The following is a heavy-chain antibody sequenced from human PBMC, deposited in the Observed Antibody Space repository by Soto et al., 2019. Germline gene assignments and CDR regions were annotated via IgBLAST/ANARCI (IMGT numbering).Heavy chain of an antibody. V-gene: IGHV3-30*04. D-gene: IGHD6-19*01. J-gene: IGHJ3*02. CDR3: ARDSLDLYSSGWYAFDI. CDR2: ISYDGSNK. CDR1: GFTFSSYA. Sequence: GESLKISCAASGFTFSSYAMHWVRQAPGKGLEWVTVISYDGSNKYYADSVKGRFTISRDNSKNTLYLQMNSLRAEDTAVYYCARDSLDLYSSGWYAFDIWGQGTMVTVSS.